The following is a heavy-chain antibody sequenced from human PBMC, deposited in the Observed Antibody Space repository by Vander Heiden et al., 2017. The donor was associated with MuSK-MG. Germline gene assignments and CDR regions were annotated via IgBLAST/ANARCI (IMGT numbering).Heavy chain of an antibody. V-gene: IGHV3-33*01. D-gene: IGHD6-13*01. CDR1: GFTFSSYG. CDR3: ARDRSSRHYNMDV. Sequence: QVQLVESGGGVVQPGRSLRISCAASGFTFSSYGMHWVRQAPGKGLEWVAVIWYDEINKYYADSVKGRFTISRDNSKNTVYLQMNSLRAEDTGVYYCARDRSSRHYNMDVWGQGTTVTVSS. J-gene: IGHJ6*02. CDR2: IWYDEINK.